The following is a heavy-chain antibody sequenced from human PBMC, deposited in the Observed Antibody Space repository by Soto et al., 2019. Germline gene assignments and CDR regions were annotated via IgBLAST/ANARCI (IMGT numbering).Heavy chain of an antibody. J-gene: IGHJ5*02. CDR2: IATYNSNR. CDR1: GDTFTNFG. CDR3: ARVLRGVVNWFDP. D-gene: IGHD3-10*01. V-gene: IGHV1-18*01. Sequence: HLVQSGPEVKKPGASVTVSCKTSGDTFTNFGLSWVRQAPGQGLEWMGWIATYNSNRNYAQKFQGRLTLTTDTSTSTAYMELKSLGYDDTVVYYCARVLRGVVNWFDPWGQGTLVTVSS.